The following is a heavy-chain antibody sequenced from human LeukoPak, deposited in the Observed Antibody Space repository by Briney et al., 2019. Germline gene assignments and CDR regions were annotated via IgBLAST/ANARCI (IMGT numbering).Heavy chain of an antibody. J-gene: IGHJ6*02. CDR2: IWYDGSNK. CDR1: GFTFSSYG. CDR3: ARVQGAAAGNPRDYGMDV. D-gene: IGHD6-13*01. V-gene: IGHV3-33*01. Sequence: GGSLRLSCAASGFTFSSYGMHWVRQAPGKGLEWVAVIWYDGSNKYYADSVKGRFTISRDNSKNTLYLQMNSLRAEDTAVYYCARVQGAAAGNPRDYGMDVWGQGTTVTVSS.